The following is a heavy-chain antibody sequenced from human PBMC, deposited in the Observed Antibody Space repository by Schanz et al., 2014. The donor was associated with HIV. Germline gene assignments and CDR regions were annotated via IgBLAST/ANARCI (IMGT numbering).Heavy chain of an antibody. CDR3: AKDNGWPLASYXGMDV. J-gene: IGHJ6*02. D-gene: IGHD6-19*01. CDR1: GFTFDDYA. CDR2: ISWNSGSI. V-gene: IGHV3-9*01. Sequence: EVQLVESGGGLVQPGRSLRLSCAASGFTFDDYAMHWVRQAPGKGLEWVSGISWNSGSIGYADSVKGRFTISRDNAKNSLYLQMNSLRAEDTALYYCAKDNGWPLASYXGMDVWGQGTTVTVSS.